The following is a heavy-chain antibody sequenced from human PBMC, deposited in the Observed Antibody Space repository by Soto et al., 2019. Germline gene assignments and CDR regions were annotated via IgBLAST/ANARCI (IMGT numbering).Heavy chain of an antibody. Sequence: PGGSLRLSCAASGFTFSSYAMSWVRQAPGKGLEWVSAISGSGGSTYYADSVKGRFTISRDNSKNTLYLQMNSLRAEDTAVYYCAKDFDYYDSSGCSFDYWGQGTLVTVSS. CDR3: AKDFDYYDSSGCSFDY. CDR1: GFTFSSYA. D-gene: IGHD3-22*01. J-gene: IGHJ4*02. CDR2: ISGSGGST. V-gene: IGHV3-23*01.